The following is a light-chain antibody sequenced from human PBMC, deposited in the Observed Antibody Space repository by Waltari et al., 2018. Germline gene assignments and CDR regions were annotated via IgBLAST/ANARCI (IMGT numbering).Light chain of an antibody. J-gene: IGLJ3*02. Sequence: QSALTQPASVSGSPGQSITIPCTGTSSDVGGYNYVSWYQQHPGKAPKRMIYDVSNRPQGVSIRFSGSKSGTTASLTISGLQAEDEADYYCSSYTSSSTLWVFGGGTKLTVL. CDR2: DVS. CDR1: SSDVGGYNY. V-gene: IGLV2-14*03. CDR3: SSYTSSSTLWV.